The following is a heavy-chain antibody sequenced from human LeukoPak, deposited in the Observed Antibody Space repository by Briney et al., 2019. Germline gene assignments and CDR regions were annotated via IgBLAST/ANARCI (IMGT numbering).Heavy chain of an antibody. J-gene: IGHJ4*02. V-gene: IGHV3-23*01. D-gene: IGHD1-26*01. CDR2: FSGSGGST. Sequence: GGSLRLSCAASGFTFSSYAMSWVRQAPGKGLECISGFSGSGGSTYYADSVKGRFTISRDNSKNTLYLQMNSLRAEDTAVYYCAKDRVVGTTRDFDYWGQGTLVTVSS. CDR1: GFTFSSYA. CDR3: AKDRVVGTTRDFDY.